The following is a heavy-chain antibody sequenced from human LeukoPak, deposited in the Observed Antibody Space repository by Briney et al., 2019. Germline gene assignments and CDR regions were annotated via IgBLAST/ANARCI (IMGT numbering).Heavy chain of an antibody. CDR3: ARSIPYGTTWYGRSDY. CDR2: IKPDGTTK. CDR1: GFPFSSYS. D-gene: IGHD6-13*01. J-gene: IGHJ4*02. Sequence: GGSLRLSCAASGFPFSSYSMTWVRQAPGKGLGWVANIKPDGTTKFYVDSVKGRFTISRDNALNSLYLQMNSLRAEDTGVYYCARSIPYGTTWYGRSDYWGQGTLVTVSS. V-gene: IGHV3-7*03.